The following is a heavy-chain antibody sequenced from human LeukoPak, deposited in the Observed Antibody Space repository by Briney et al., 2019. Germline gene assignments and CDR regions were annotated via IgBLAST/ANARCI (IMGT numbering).Heavy chain of an antibody. V-gene: IGHV4-39*01. CDR1: GGSISSSNYY. D-gene: IGHD2/OR15-2a*01. J-gene: IGHJ4*02. CDR3: ARPTSKLGSFDY. Sequence: SETLSLTCTVSGGSISSSNYYWGWIRQPPGKGLEWIGTIYHSGSTYYNPSLKSRISISVDTSKNQFPLKLRSVTAADTAVYYCARPTSKLGSFDYWGQGTLVTVSS. CDR2: IYHSGST.